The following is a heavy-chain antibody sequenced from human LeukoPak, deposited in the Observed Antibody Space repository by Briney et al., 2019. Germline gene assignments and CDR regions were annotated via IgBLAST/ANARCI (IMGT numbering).Heavy chain of an antibody. D-gene: IGHD1-1*01. CDR1: GGSISSNY. CDR2: VYYRGNT. Sequence: PSETLSLTCTVSGGSISSNYWSWIRQPPGKGLEWIGFVYYRGNTNYNPFLESRVTISVDTSKNQFSLKLSSVTAADTAVYYCARTGSGPFLDVWGQGTTVTVSS. V-gene: IGHV4-59*01. CDR3: ARTGSGPFLDV. J-gene: IGHJ6*02.